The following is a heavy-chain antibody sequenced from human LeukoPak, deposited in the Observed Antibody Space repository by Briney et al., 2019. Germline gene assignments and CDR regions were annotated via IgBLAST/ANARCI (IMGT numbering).Heavy chain of an antibody. V-gene: IGHV4-34*01. D-gene: IGHD3-10*01. CDR1: GGSFSGYY. Sequence: SETLSLTCAVYGGSFSGYYWSWIRQPPGKGLEWIGEINHSGSTNYNPSLKSRVTISVDTSKNQFFLKLNSVTAADTAVYYCARQTGSGLFSLPGGQGTLVTVSS. J-gene: IGHJ4*02. CDR3: ARQTGSGLFSLP. CDR2: INHSGST.